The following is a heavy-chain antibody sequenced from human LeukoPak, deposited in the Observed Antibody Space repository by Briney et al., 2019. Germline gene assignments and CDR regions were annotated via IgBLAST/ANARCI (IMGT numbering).Heavy chain of an antibody. CDR1: GGSISSSTYY. J-gene: IGHJ4*02. CDR3: ARPLVPAATTGFDY. V-gene: IGHV4-39*01. Sequence: PSETLSLTCTDSGGSISSSTYYWGWIRQPPRKGLEWIGSISYGGSTYYNSSLKDRVTISVDTSKNQFSLKLNSVTAADTAVYYCARPLVPAATTGFDYWGQGTLVTVSS. CDR2: ISYGGST. D-gene: IGHD2-2*01.